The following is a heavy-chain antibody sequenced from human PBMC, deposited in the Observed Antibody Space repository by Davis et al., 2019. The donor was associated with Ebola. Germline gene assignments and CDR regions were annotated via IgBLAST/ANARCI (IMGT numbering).Heavy chain of an antibody. Sequence: MPGGSLRLSCAVYGGSFSGYYWSWIRQPPGKGLEWIGEINHSGSTNYNPSLKSRVTISVDTSKNQFSLKLSSVTAADTAVYYCARDSYGHWGQGTLVTVSS. CDR1: GGSFSGYY. D-gene: IGHD5-18*01. V-gene: IGHV4-34*01. CDR2: INHSGST. J-gene: IGHJ4*02. CDR3: ARDSYGH.